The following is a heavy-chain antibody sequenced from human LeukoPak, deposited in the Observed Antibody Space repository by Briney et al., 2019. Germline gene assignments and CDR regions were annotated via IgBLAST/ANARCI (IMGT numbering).Heavy chain of an antibody. CDR3: ARDLDASNFDY. V-gene: IGHV4-4*07. CDR1: SGSISSYY. Sequence: PSETLSLTCTVSSGSISSYYWSWIRQPAGKGLEWIGRIYTSGNTNYNPTLKSRVTISVDTSKNQFSLKLSSVTAADTAVYYCARDLDASNFDYWGQGTLVTVSS. D-gene: IGHD1-1*01. J-gene: IGHJ4*02. CDR2: IYTSGNT.